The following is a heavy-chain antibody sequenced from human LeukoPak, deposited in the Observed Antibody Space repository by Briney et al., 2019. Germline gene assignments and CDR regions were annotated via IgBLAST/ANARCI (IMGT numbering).Heavy chain of an antibody. CDR3: ARDLKIVGATHFDY. CDR1: GFTFSSYA. V-gene: IGHV3-30*04. D-gene: IGHD1-26*01. Sequence: GGSLRLSCEASGFTFSSYAMHWVRQAPGRGLEWVTVISDDGSNGYYAGSVKGRFTISRDNSQNTLYLQMNSLRAEDTAVYYCARDLKIVGATHFDYWGQGTLVTVSS. CDR2: ISDDGSNG. J-gene: IGHJ4*02.